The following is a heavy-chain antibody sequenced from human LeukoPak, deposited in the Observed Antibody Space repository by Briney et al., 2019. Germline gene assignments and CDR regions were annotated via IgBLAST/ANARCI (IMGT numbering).Heavy chain of an antibody. CDR3: AKDRGSRLLAKAYYFDY. J-gene: IGHJ4*02. CDR1: GFTFSSYA. V-gene: IGHV3-23*01. CDR2: ISGSGGST. D-gene: IGHD2-21*02. Sequence: GGSLRLSCAASGFTFSSYAMSWVRQAPGKGLEWVSAISGSGGSTYYADSVKGRFTISRDNSKNTPYLQMNSLRAEDTAVYYCAKDRGSRLLAKAYYFDYWGQGTLVTVSS.